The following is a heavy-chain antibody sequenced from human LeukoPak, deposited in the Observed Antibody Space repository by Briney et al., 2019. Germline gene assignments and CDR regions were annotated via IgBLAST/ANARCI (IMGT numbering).Heavy chain of an antibody. J-gene: IGHJ4*02. CDR2: ISGSGGST. CDR3: AKDMHVSIYGYNFDY. D-gene: IGHD5-24*01. CDR1: GFTFSSYA. Sequence: AGGSLRLSCAASGFTFSSYAMSWVRQAPGTGLEWVSVISGSGGSTVHADSVKGRFTISRDNSKNTLYLQMNSLRAEDTAVYYCAKDMHVSIYGYNFDYWGQGTLVTVSS. V-gene: IGHV3-23*01.